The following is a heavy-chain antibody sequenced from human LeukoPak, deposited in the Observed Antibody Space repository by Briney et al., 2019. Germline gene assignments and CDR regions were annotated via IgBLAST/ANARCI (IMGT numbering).Heavy chain of an antibody. CDR2: ITDST. CDR3: ARYCSGGRCYSGLDR. Sequence: GGSLRLSCAASGFTFSSYAMTWVRQAPGKGLEWVSAITDSTYFAESVKGRFTISRNSSKDRKYLQLKSLRVEDTAVYYCARYCSGGRCYSGLDRWGQGALVTVSS. CDR1: GFTFSSYA. J-gene: IGHJ5*02. V-gene: IGHV3-23*01. D-gene: IGHD2-15*01.